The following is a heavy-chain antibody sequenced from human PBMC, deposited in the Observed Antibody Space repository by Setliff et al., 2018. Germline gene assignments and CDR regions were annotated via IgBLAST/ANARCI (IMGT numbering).Heavy chain of an antibody. CDR3: ARMSGFQYIDV. Sequence: SETLSLTCTVSGDSISSRTNYWSWIRQPAGEGLEWIGQIYTSWSTNYNPSLQSRVSISLDTSKNQFSLKLSSVTAADTAVYYCARMSGFQYIDVWDKGTTVTVSS. V-gene: IGHV4-61*09. CDR1: GDSISSRTNY. D-gene: IGHD3-3*01. CDR2: IYTSWST. J-gene: IGHJ6*03.